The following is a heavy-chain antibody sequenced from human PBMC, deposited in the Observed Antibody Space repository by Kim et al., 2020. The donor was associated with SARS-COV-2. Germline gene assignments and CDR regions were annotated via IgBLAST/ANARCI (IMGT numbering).Heavy chain of an antibody. V-gene: IGHV3-23*01. CDR1: GFTFRTYD. D-gene: IGHD7-27*01. J-gene: IGHJ4*02. CDR2: IGGSGMPT. CDR3: ARGLGTPDY. Sequence: GGSLRLSCAASGFTFRTYDMSWVRQAPGKGLEWVSSIGGSGMPTFYADSVKGRFTISRDNSKGTLYLQMNSLRAEDTALYYCARGLGTPDYWGQGTLSPS.